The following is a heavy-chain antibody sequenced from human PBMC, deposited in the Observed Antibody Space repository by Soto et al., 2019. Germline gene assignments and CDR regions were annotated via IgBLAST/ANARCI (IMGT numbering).Heavy chain of an antibody. CDR2: ISYDGSNK. J-gene: IGHJ4*02. V-gene: IGHV3-30*18. Sequence: LRLSCSASEFTFSKHGMHWVRQAPGKGLEWVAVISYDGSNKYYGDSVKDRFTISRDNSKNTLYLHMNSLRPEDTAVYFCAKGPPLLMVYPVLDSWGQGTLVTVSS. CDR3: AKGPPLLMVYPVLDS. CDR1: EFTFSKHG. D-gene: IGHD2-8*01.